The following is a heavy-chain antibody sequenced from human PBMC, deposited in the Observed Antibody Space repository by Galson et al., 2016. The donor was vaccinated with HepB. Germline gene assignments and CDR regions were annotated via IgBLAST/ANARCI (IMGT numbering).Heavy chain of an antibody. V-gene: IGHV3-9*01. Sequence: SLRLSCATSGFTFNDYAMHWVRQAPGKGLEWVSGLSWNSGRIDYADSVKGRFTVSRDNAKNSLYLQINSLRAEDTALYYCAKATSGSAYGSRYFQHWGQGTLVTVSS. CDR2: LSWNSGRI. CDR1: GFTFNDYA. CDR3: AKATSGSAYGSRYFQH. D-gene: IGHD3-10*01. J-gene: IGHJ1*01.